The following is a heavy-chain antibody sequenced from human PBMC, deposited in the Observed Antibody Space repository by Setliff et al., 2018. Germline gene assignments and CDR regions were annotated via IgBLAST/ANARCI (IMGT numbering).Heavy chain of an antibody. CDR1: GYSFTSFG. J-gene: IGHJ3*02. V-gene: IGHV1-18*01. D-gene: IGHD6-19*01. CDR3: ARRPIALAGYRKGAFDI. CDR2: VSTYNGDT. Sequence: ASVKVSCKASGYSFTSFGITWVRQAPGQGLEWMGWVSTYNGDTNYAQKFRGRVTMTTDISTSTVYMELRTLRSDDTAVYYCARRPIALAGYRKGAFDIWGQGTQVTVSS.